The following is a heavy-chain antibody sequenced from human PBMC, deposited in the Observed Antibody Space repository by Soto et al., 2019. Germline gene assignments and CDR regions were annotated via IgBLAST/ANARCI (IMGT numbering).Heavy chain of an antibody. CDR1: EFRSSDYS. D-gene: IGHD3-3*01. CDR2: ISSSSFTI. J-gene: IGHJ4*02. CDR3: ARDYNDFWSGYFDY. Sequence: GLSMRLSCAASEFRSSDYSMNWIRKAPGRGLEWVSYISSSSFTIHYADSVEGRFAISRDNAKNSLYLQMNSLRVEDTAVYYCARDYNDFWSGYFDYWGQGALVTVSS. V-gene: IGHV3-48*01.